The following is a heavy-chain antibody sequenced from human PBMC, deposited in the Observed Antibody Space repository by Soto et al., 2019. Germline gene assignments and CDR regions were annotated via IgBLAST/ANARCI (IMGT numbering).Heavy chain of an antibody. V-gene: IGHV3-30*19. Sequence: PGGALRLSCAASGFTFSSYGMHWVRQAPGKGLEWVAVIWYDGSNKYYADSVKGRFTISRDNSKNTLYLQMNSLRAEDTAVYYCARDSHARFLEWSYFDYWGQGTLVTVSS. CDR2: IWYDGSNK. CDR3: ARDSHARFLEWSYFDY. J-gene: IGHJ4*02. D-gene: IGHD3-3*01. CDR1: GFTFSSYG.